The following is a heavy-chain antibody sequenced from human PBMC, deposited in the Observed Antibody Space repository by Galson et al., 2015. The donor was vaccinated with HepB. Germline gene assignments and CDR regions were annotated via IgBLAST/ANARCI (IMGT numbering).Heavy chain of an antibody. J-gene: IGHJ4*02. Sequence: SVKVSCKASGYTFTSYGISWVRQAPGQGLEWMGWISAYNGNTYYAQKLQGRVTMTTDTSTSTAYMELRSLRSDDTAVYYCARDTPDIVVVVAATIWGQGTLVTVSS. CDR1: GYTFTSYG. V-gene: IGHV1-18*01. D-gene: IGHD2-15*01. CDR2: ISAYNGNT. CDR3: ARDTPDIVVVVAATI.